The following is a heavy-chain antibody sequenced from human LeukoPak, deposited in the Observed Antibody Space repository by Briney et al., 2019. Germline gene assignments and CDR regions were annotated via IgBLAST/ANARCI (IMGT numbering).Heavy chain of an antibody. Sequence: SETLSLTCTVSGGSISSYYWSWIRQPPGKGVEWIGYIYYSGTTNYNPSLKSRVTISVDTSKNQFSLKLSSVTAADTAVYYCARHDSSGYSFFDYRGQGTLVTVSS. J-gene: IGHJ4*02. CDR3: ARHDSSGYSFFDY. CDR1: GGSISSYY. V-gene: IGHV4-59*08. CDR2: IYYSGTT. D-gene: IGHD3-22*01.